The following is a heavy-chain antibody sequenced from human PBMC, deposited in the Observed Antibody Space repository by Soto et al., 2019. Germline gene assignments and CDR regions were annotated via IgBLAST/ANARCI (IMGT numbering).Heavy chain of an antibody. D-gene: IGHD3-22*01. V-gene: IGHV4-34*01. J-gene: IGHJ4*02. Sequence: PSETLSLTCAVYGGSFSGYYWSWIRQPPGKGLEWIGEINHSGSTNYNPSLKSRVTISVDTSKNQFSLKLSSVTAADTAVYYCASHRKGYYYDSSGYYYPYWGQGTLVTVSS. CDR2: INHSGST. CDR1: GGSFSGYY. CDR3: ASHRKGYYYDSSGYYYPY.